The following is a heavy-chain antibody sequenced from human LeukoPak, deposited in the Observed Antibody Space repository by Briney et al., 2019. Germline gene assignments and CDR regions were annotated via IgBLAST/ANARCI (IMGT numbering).Heavy chain of an antibody. CDR1: GGSISSGGYY. D-gene: IGHD3-22*01. V-gene: IGHV4-31*03. CDR2: IYYSGST. CDR3: AREGPYYYDRDSN. J-gene: IGHJ4*02. Sequence: SQTLSLTCTVSGGSISSGGYYWSWIRQHPGKGLEWIGYIYYSGSTYYNPSLKSRVTISVDTSKNQFSLKLSSVTAADTAVYYCAREGPYYYDRDSNWGQGTLVTVSS.